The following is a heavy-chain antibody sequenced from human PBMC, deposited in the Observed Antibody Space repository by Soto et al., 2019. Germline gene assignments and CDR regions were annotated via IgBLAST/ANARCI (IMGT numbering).Heavy chain of an antibody. CDR1: GFTFSNYW. V-gene: IGHV3-74*01. D-gene: IGHD1-7*01. J-gene: IGHJ4*02. Sequence: GGSLRLSCAASGFTFSNYWMHWVRQAPGKGLVWVSRINSDGSSASYADSVKGRFTISRDNAKNTLYLQMNSLRAEDTAVYYCARDTLELLSYFDYCGQGPLVTVYS. CDR3: ARDTLELLSYFDY. CDR2: INSDGSSA.